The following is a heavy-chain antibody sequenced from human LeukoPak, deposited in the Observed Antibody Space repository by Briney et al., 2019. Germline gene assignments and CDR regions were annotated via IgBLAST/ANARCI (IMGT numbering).Heavy chain of an antibody. D-gene: IGHD3-10*01. CDR1: GFTFDDYT. CDR2: ISWDGGST. Sequence: GGSLRLSCAASGFTFDDYTMHWVRQAPGQGLEWVSLISWDGGSTYYADSVEGRFTISRDNSKNTVYLQMNSLRAEDTAIYYCAKLTSASGAYGVDVWGQGTTVTVSS. V-gene: IGHV3-43*01. J-gene: IGHJ6*02. CDR3: AKLTSASGAYGVDV.